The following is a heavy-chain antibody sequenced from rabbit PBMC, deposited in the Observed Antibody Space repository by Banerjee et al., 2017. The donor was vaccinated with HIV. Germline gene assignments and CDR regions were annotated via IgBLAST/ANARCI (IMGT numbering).Heavy chain of an antibody. CDR2: IGTTSGNT. V-gene: IGHV1S40*01. CDR1: GFSFSDNYY. Sequence: QSLEESGGGLFQPGASLTLTCTASGFSFSDNYYICWVRQAPGKGLEWIACIGTTSGNTYYASWAKGRFTISKTSSTTVTLQMTSLTAADTATYFCARGGYDGYSNAFDSWGPGTLVTVS. D-gene: IGHD7-1*01. CDR3: ARGGYDGYSNAFDS. J-gene: IGHJ2*01.